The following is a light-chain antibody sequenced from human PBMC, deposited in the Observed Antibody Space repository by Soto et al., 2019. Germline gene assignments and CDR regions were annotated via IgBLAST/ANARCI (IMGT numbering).Light chain of an antibody. Sequence: QSVLTQPPSASGTPGQRLTISCSGSSSNIGSKTVNWYQQLPGTAPKLLIYSNYQRLSGVPDRFSGSKSGTSASLAISGLQSEDEADYYCSAWDASLNGYVFGTGTKVTVL. CDR1: SSNIGSKT. V-gene: IGLV1-44*01. CDR3: SAWDASLNGYV. CDR2: SNY. J-gene: IGLJ1*01.